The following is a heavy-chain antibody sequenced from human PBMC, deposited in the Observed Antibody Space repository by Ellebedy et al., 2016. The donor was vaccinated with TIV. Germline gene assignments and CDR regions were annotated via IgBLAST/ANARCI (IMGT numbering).Heavy chain of an antibody. CDR1: GFTVSSNY. V-gene: IGHV3-66*01. Sequence: PGGSLRLSCAASGFTVSSNYMSWVRQAPGKGLEWVSVIYSGGSTYYADSVKGRFTISRDNSKNTLYLQMNSLRAEDTAVYYCARDRPRVGAMYYFDYWGQGTLVTVSS. D-gene: IGHD1-26*01. J-gene: IGHJ4*02. CDR2: IYSGGST. CDR3: ARDRPRVGAMYYFDY.